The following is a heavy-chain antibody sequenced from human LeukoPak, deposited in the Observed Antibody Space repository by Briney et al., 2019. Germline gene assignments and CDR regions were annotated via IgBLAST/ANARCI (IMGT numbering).Heavy chain of an antibody. CDR1: CFPLRGHR. J-gene: IGHJ5*02. D-gene: IGHD3/OR15-3a*01. CDR2: ISSRGSSM. Sequence: GGPLSLSCAGSCFPLRGHRVNGVRAPPGKGLECVSSISSRGSSMYYADSVKRRSTISRDNAESSVYVQMNSLRVEDTAVYYCAILDCESIKCRGSNWFDPWGQGTLVRVSS. CDR3: AILDCESIKCRGSNWFDP. V-gene: IGHV3-21*01.